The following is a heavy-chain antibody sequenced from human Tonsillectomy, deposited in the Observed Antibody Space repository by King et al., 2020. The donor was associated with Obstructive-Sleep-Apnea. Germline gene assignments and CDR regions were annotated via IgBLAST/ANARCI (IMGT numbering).Heavy chain of an antibody. J-gene: IGHJ3*02. CDR1: GGSISSSNW. V-gene: IGHV4-4*02. CDR2: IYHSGST. D-gene: IGHD3-3*01. CDR3: STKGIFYAFDI. Sequence: MQLQESGPGLVKPSGTLSLTCAVSGGSISSSNWWSWVRQPPGKGLEWIGGIYHSGSTNYNPSLKSRVTISVDQSKNHFSLKLSSVTAADPAVYYCSTKGIFYAFDIWGQGTMVTVSS.